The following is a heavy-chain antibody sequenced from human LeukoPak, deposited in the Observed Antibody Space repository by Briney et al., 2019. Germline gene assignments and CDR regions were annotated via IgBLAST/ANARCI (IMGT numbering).Heavy chain of an antibody. CDR1: GFNVNSNS. CDR3: TKRAEVGAEHY. CDR2: VSGSGGST. D-gene: IGHD1-26*01. Sequence: GGSLRLSCAASGFNVNSNSMNWVRQAPGKGLEWVSAVSGSGGSTYYADSVKGRFTISRDNSKNTLFLQMNSLRAEDTAVYYCTKRAEVGAEHYWGQGTLVTVSS. V-gene: IGHV3-23*01. J-gene: IGHJ4*02.